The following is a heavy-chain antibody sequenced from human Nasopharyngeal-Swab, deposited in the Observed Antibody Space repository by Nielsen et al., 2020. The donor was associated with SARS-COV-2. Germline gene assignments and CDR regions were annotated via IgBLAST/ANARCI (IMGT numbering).Heavy chain of an antibody. CDR1: NGSISTYY. J-gene: IGHJ5*02. CDR3: ARELSNTPKYNWFAP. D-gene: IGHD3-16*02. CDR2: IYSSGST. Sequence: SETLSLTCTVSNGSISTYYWSWIRQFPGKGLEWIGYIYSSGSTNYNPSLKSRVTISKDSSKNQFSLMLRSVTAAATAVYYCARELSNTPKYNWFAPWGQGALVTVSS. V-gene: IGHV4-4*08.